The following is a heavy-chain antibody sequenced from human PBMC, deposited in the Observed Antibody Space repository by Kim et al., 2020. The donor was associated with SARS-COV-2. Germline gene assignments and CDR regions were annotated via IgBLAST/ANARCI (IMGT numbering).Heavy chain of an antibody. Sequence: SETLSLTCAVYGGSFSGYYWSWIRQPPGKGLEWIGEINHSGSTNYNPSLKSRVTISVDTSKNQFSLKLSSVTAADTAVYYCAWDVPFDPWGQGTLVTVSS. CDR3: AWDVPFDP. CDR2: INHSGST. V-gene: IGHV4-34*01. CDR1: GGSFSGYY. D-gene: IGHD1-26*01. J-gene: IGHJ5*02.